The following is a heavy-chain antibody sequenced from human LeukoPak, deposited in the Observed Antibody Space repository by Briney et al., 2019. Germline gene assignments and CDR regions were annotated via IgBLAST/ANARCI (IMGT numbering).Heavy chain of an antibody. CDR1: GFTFIKYA. Sequence: GGSLRLSWAASGFTFIKYAMTWVRQAPGKGLDGVSVISGSGENTEYAASVKGRFTISRDNSKNTLSLQMNRLRVEDTAVYYCARGWIRRHDAFDIWGQGTMVTVSS. V-gene: IGHV3-23*01. CDR2: ISGSGENT. D-gene: IGHD2-2*03. J-gene: IGHJ3*02. CDR3: ARGWIRRHDAFDI.